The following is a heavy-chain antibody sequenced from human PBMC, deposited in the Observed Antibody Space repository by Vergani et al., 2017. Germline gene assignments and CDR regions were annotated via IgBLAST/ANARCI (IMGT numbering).Heavy chain of an antibody. D-gene: IGHD6-13*01. J-gene: IGHJ4*02. V-gene: IGHV3-49*03. CDR1: GFTFGDYA. Sequence: EMQLVESGGGLVQPGRSLRLSCTASGFTFGDYAMSWFRQAPGKGPEWIGFIRSKGYGGTADYAASVKGRFTISRDDSTSIAYLQMNSLKTEDTGVYCCAREGASSWYGKGFKDYWGQGTLVTVSS. CDR2: IRSKGYGGTA. CDR3: AREGASSWYGKGFKDY.